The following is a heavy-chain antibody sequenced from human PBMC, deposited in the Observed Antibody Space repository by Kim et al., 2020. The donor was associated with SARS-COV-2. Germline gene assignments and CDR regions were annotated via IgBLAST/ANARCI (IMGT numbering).Heavy chain of an antibody. CDR1: GFTVSSNY. Sequence: GGCLRLSCAASGFTVSSNYMSWVRQAPGKGLEWVSVIYSGGSTYYADSVKGRFTISRDNSKNTLYLQMNSLRAEDTAVYYCATLYRMATMGGYFDYWGQG. CDR3: ATLYRMATMGGYFDY. CDR2: IYSGGST. D-gene: IGHD5-12*01. V-gene: IGHV3-53*01. J-gene: IGHJ4*02.